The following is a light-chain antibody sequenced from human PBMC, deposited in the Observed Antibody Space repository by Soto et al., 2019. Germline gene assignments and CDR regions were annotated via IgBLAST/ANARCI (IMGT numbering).Light chain of an antibody. CDR2: DAS. Sequence: EIVLTQSPATLSLSPGDRATLSCRASQSVTTFLTWYQQKPGQAPRLLIYDASDRAPGIPAGFSGSGSATDFTLTINNLEPEDFAVYYCQQRSNWPPSITFGQGTRLEIK. J-gene: IGKJ5*01. CDR1: QSVTTF. CDR3: QQRSNWPPSIT. V-gene: IGKV3-11*01.